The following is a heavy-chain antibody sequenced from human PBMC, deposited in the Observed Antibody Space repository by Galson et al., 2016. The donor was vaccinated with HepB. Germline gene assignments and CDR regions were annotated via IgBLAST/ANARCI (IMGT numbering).Heavy chain of an antibody. Sequence: SETLSLTCVVSGGSFSITSYYWGWIRLPPGKGLEWIGTFYCSGNTYYNPSLRSRLSISVDTSQNHFSLRLSSVTAADTAVYYCAHLNSGTYKGDAFDMWGQGTMVIVSS. CDR3: AHLNSGTYKGDAFDM. V-gene: IGHV4-39*02. D-gene: IGHD3-10*01. CDR1: GGSFSITSYY. CDR2: FYCSGNT. J-gene: IGHJ3*02.